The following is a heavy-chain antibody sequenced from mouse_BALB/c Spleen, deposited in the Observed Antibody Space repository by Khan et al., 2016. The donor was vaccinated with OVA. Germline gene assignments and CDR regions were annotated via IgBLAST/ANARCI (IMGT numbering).Heavy chain of an antibody. J-gene: IGHJ3*01. CDR3: VREGAYYRSDGWFAY. V-gene: IGHV1-4*01. CDR1: GYTFTTYT. D-gene: IGHD2-14*01. CDR2: IIPSNDYT. Sequence: VELVESGAELARPGASVKMSCKASGYTFTTYTIHWVKQRPGQSLEWIGYIIPSNDYTNYNQKFKDRATLTADKSSSTAYMQLSSLTSKDSAVYYCVREGAYYRSDGWFAYWGQGTLVTVSA.